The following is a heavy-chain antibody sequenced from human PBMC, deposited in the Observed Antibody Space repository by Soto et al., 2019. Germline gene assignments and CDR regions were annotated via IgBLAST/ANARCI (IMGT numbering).Heavy chain of an antibody. D-gene: IGHD1-7*01. CDR1: GFTFSSYA. V-gene: IGHV3-30-3*01. Sequence: XGSLRLSCAASGFTFSSYAMHWVRQAPGKGLEWVAVISYDGSNKYYADSVKGRFTISRDNSKNTLYLQMNSLRAEDTAVYYCAREKTGTTTGFDYWGQGTLVTVSS. CDR3: AREKTGTTTGFDY. J-gene: IGHJ4*02. CDR2: ISYDGSNK.